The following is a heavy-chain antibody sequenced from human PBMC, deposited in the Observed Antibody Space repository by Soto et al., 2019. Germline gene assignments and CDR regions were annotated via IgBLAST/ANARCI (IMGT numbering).Heavy chain of an antibody. CDR3: ARVGFRIAAAGTRGNWFDP. CDR1: GYTFTSYY. V-gene: IGHV1-46*01. Sequence: AAVKVSCKASGYTFTSYYMHWVRQAPGQGXEWMGIINPSGGSTSYAQKFQGRVTMTRDTSTSTVYMELSSLRSEDTAVYYCARVGFRIAAAGTRGNWFDPWGQGTLVTVSS. D-gene: IGHD6-13*01. CDR2: INPSGGST. J-gene: IGHJ5*02.